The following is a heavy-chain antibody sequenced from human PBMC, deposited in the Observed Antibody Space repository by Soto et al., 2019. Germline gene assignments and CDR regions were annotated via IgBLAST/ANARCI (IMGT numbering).Heavy chain of an antibody. D-gene: IGHD4-17*01. J-gene: IGHJ4*02. CDR2: INHSGST. CDR1: GGSFSGYY. CDR3: ARVRGDYGRRIPKTKFDY. V-gene: IGHV4-34*01. Sequence: QVQLQQWGAGLLKPSETLSLTCAVYGGSFSGYYWSWIRQPPGKGLEWIGEINHSGSTNYNPSLKSRVTISVDTSKNQFSLKLSSVTAADTAVYYCARVRGDYGRRIPKTKFDYWGQGTLVTVSS.